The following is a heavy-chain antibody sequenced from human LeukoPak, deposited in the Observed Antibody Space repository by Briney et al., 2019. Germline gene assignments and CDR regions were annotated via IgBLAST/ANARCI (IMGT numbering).Heavy chain of an antibody. Sequence: PSQTLSLTCTVSGGSISSGGYYWSWFRQHPGKGLEWIGFIYYSGKSYYKPSLKSRVTISVDTSKNQFSLRLNSVTVADTAVYYCARDNEWFGIDYWGQGTLVTVSS. V-gene: IGHV4-31*03. J-gene: IGHJ4*02. CDR2: IYYSGKS. CDR1: GGSISSGGYY. D-gene: IGHD3-10*01. CDR3: ARDNEWFGIDY.